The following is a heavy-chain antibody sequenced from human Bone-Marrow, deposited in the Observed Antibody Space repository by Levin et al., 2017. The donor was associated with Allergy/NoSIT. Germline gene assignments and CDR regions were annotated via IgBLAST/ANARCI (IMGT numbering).Heavy chain of an antibody. D-gene: IGHD6-19*01. CDR2: IDWDDDK. CDR1: GFSFTTSGMC. CDR3: VRLSYSSSRAFDV. V-gene: IGHV2-70*01. Sequence: RESGPTLVKPTQTLTLTCTFSGFSFTTSGMCVSWIRQPPGKALEWLALIDWDDDKYYSTSLKTRLTISKDTSKNQVALTMTNMDPVDTATYYCVRLSYSSSRAFDVWGQGTLVTVSS. J-gene: IGHJ3*01.